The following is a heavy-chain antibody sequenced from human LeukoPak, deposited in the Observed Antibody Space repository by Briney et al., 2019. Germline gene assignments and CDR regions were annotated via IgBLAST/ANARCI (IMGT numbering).Heavy chain of an antibody. Sequence: SETLSLTCTVSGGSISSYYWSWIRQPPGKGLEWIGYIYYSGSTNYNPSLKSRVTISVDTSKNQFSLKLSSVTAADTAVYYCARGGYSYGFRYFDYWGLGTLVTVSS. D-gene: IGHD5-18*01. CDR1: GGSISSYY. CDR3: ARGGYSYGFRYFDY. J-gene: IGHJ4*02. V-gene: IGHV4-59*01. CDR2: IYYSGST.